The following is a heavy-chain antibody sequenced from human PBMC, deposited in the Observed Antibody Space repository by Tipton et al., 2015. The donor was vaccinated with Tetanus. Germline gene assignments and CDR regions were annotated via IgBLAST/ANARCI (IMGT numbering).Heavy chain of an antibody. J-gene: IGHJ2*01. CDR2: IKRDGSDK. V-gene: IGHV3-7*01. Sequence: SLRLSCAASGFTFSSFWMTWVRQAPGKGPEWVGNIKRDGSDKYYMDSVKGRFTISRDNAKNSLFLEMDSLRAEDTAMYYCAGVGSAWPYWYFDPWGRGTAVTVSS. CDR3: AGVGSAWPYWYFDP. D-gene: IGHD6-25*01. CDR1: GFTFSSFW.